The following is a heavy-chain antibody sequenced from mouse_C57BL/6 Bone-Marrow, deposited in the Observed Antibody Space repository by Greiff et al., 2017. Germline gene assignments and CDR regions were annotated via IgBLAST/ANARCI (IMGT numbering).Heavy chain of an antibody. Sequence: QVQLKESGAELVRPGTSVKVSCKASGYAFTNYLIEWVKQRPGQGLEWIGVINPGSGGTNYNEKFKGKATLTADKSSSTAYMQLSSLTSEDSAVYFCATHYYDGGSYEDYWGQGTTLTVSS. V-gene: IGHV1-54*01. D-gene: IGHD1-1*01. J-gene: IGHJ2*01. CDR3: ATHYYDGGSYEDY. CDR2: INPGSGGT. CDR1: GYAFTNYL.